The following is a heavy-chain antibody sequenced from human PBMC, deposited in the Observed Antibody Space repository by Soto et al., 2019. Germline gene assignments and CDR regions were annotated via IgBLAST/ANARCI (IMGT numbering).Heavy chain of an antibody. Sequence: QVQLVQSGPEVKKPGASVKVSCKASGYTFTSYGISWVRQAPGQGLEWMGWISTYNGNPNYAQKLQGRVTMTTDTSPSTAYMEVRSLRSDDTAVFYCVRAPLYSTSPKNAFDIWGQGTVVTVSS. CDR3: VRAPLYSTSPKNAFDI. D-gene: IGHD6-6*01. J-gene: IGHJ3*02. CDR2: ISTYNGNP. V-gene: IGHV1-18*01. CDR1: GYTFTSYG.